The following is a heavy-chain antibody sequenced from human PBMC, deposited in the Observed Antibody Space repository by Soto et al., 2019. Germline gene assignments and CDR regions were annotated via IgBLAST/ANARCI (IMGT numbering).Heavy chain of an antibody. J-gene: IGHJ4*02. CDR1: GFTFSDHY. D-gene: IGHD1-26*01. V-gene: IGHV3-72*01. Sequence: EVQLVESGGGLVQPGGSLRLSCAASGFTFSDHYMDWVRQAPGKGLEWVGRTSNKANRYSTEYAASVQGRFTISRDESKNSLYLQMNSLKTEDTAVYYCARSGSYRPPDYWGQGTLVTVSS. CDR2: TSNKANRYST. CDR3: ARSGSYRPPDY.